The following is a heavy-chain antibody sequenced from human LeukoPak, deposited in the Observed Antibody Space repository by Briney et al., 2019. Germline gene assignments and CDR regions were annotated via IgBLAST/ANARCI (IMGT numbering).Heavy chain of an antibody. V-gene: IGHV3-7*01. Sequence: GGSLRLSCAASGFRFSSYWMSWVRQAPGKGLEWVANTNQDGSEKHYVDSVKGRISISRDNAKSSLYLQMNSLRAEDTAVYYCATPDSHPVATWGQGTLVTVSS. J-gene: IGHJ5*02. D-gene: IGHD5-12*01. CDR3: ATPDSHPVAT. CDR2: TNQDGSEK. CDR1: GFRFSSYW.